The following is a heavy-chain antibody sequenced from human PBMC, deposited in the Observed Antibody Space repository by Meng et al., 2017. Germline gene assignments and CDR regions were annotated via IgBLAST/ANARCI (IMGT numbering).Heavy chain of an antibody. J-gene: IGHJ4*02. CDR3: AYATTVSN. CDR1: GGSFSGYY. CDR2: INHSGST. Sequence: QVQLQRWGAGLLKTSETLSLTCAVYGGSFSGYYWSWIRQPPGKGLEWIGEINHSGSTNYNPSLKSRVTISVDTSKNQFSLKLSSVTAADTAVYYCAYATTVSNWGQGTLVTVSS. V-gene: IGHV4-34*01. D-gene: IGHD4-11*01.